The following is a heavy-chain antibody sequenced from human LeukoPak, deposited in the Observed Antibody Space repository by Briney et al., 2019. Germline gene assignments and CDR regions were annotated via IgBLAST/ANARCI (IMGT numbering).Heavy chain of an antibody. D-gene: IGHD3-22*01. V-gene: IGHV1-2*02. Sequence: ASVKVSCKASGYTFSSSGIYWVRQVPGQGLEWMGWINPNSGGTNYAQNFQGRVTMTRDTSISTAYMEVSRLRSDDTAVYYCAREDSSGYDYWGQGTLVTVSS. CDR2: INPNSGGT. CDR1: GYTFSSSG. J-gene: IGHJ4*02. CDR3: AREDSSGYDY.